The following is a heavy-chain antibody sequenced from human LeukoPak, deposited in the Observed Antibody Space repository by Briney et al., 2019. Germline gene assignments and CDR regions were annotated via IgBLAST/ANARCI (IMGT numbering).Heavy chain of an antibody. CDR2: ISSSSSYI. J-gene: IGHJ6*04. D-gene: IGHD4-11*01. CDR1: GFTFSSYS. CDR3: VGTVTTVVDN. Sequence: GSLRLSCVVSGFTFSSYSMNWVRQAPGKGPEWVSSISSSSSYIYYADSVKGRFTISRDNAKNSLYLQMNSLRAEDTAVYYCVGTVTTVVDNWGKGTTVTVSS. V-gene: IGHV3-21*01.